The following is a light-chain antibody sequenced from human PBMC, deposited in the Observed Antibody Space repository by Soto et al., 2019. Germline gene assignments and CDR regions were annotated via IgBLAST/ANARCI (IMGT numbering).Light chain of an antibody. CDR3: SSYTSRSLVG. Sequence: QSVLTQPASVSGSPGQPITISCTGTSSDVGGYNYVSWYQQHPGKAPKLMIYDVSIRPSGVSKRFSGSKSGNTASLTISGLQAEDEADYYCSSYTSRSLVGFGGGTKVTVL. V-gene: IGLV2-14*01. CDR1: SSDVGGYNY. J-gene: IGLJ2*01. CDR2: DVS.